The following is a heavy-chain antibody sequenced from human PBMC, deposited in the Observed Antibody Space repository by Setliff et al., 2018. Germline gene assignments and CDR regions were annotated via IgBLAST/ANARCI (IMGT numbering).Heavy chain of an antibody. CDR1: GFTFSSYA. CDR3: AKDMRGSSWSTYYYGMDG. V-gene: IGHV3-30*04. CDR2: ISYDGSNK. J-gene: IGHJ6*04. Sequence: PGGSLRLSCAASGFTFSSYAMHWVRQAPGKGLEWVAVISYDGSNKYYADSVKGRFTISRDNSKNTLYLQMNSLRAEDTAVYYCAKDMRGSSWSTYYYGMDGGGKG. D-gene: IGHD6-13*01.